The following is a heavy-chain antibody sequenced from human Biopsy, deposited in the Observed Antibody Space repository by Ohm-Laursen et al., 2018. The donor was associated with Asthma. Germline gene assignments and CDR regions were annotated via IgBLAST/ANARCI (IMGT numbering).Heavy chain of an antibody. CDR1: GGTFNTYV. J-gene: IGHJ4*02. V-gene: IGHV1-69*13. Sequence: SVKVSCKSLGGTFNTYVIGWARQAPGQGLGWIGGINSVFGTTTYPQKFQDRVTITADDSTSTVYMELSSLRSEDTAVYYCARKAGSCISRTCYSLDFWGQGTLVTVSS. CDR3: ARKAGSCISRTCYSLDF. CDR2: INSVFGTT. D-gene: IGHD2-2*01.